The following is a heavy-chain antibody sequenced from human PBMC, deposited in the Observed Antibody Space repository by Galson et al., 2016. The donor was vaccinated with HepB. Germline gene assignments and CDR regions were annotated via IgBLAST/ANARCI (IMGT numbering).Heavy chain of an antibody. D-gene: IGHD2/OR15-2a*01. CDR2: DSMDGRRK. J-gene: IGHJ4*02. Sequence: SLRLSCAASGFTFSNYGMHWARQAPAKGLGWVAADSMDGRRKFYAVSVKGRFTISRDNSNNMLFLQMSSLRADDTAVYYCAKRHEYCPAVGCSVDYWGQGTLVSVSS. V-gene: IGHV3-30*18. CDR3: AKRHEYCPAVGCSVDY. CDR1: GFTFSNYG.